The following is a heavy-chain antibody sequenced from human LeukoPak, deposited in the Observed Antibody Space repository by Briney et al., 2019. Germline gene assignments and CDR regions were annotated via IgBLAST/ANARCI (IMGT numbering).Heavy chain of an antibody. CDR3: ARAPSEYYDFWSGYYTDYGMDV. CDR1: GGTFSSYV. Sequence: ASVKVSCKASGGTFSSYVISWVRQAPGQGLEWMGGIIPIFGTANYAQKFQGRVTITADESTSTAYMELSSLRSEDTAVYYCARAPSEYYDFWSGYYTDYGMDVWGQGTTVTVSS. J-gene: IGHJ6*02. CDR2: IIPIFGTA. V-gene: IGHV1-69*13. D-gene: IGHD3-3*01.